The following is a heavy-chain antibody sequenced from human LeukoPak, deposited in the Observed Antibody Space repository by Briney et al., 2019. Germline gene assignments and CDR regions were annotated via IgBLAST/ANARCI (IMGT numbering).Heavy chain of an antibody. V-gene: IGHV1-2*02. CDR2: INPNNGVT. J-gene: IGHJ6*02. D-gene: IGHD3-10*01. Sequence: GASVNVSCKASGYTFTTYGVSWVRQAPGQGLEWMGCINPNNGVTNYAQKFQGGVKMTGDTSISTAYMELSSLTSDDTAVYYCARGRSYGSGSFPYGMDVWGQGTTVTVSS. CDR1: GYTFTTYG. CDR3: ARGRSYGSGSFPYGMDV.